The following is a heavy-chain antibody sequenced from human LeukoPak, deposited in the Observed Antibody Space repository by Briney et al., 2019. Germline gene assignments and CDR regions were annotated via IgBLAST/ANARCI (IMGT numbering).Heavy chain of an antibody. CDR2: IYTSGST. Sequence: SSQTLSLTCTVPGGSISSGSYYWRWIRQPAGKGLEWIGRIYTSGSTNYNPSLKSRVTISVDTSKNQFSLKLSSVTAADTAVYYCARVGGRYFDYWGQGTLVTVSS. V-gene: IGHV4-61*02. CDR1: GGSISSGSYY. CDR3: ARVGGRYFDY. D-gene: IGHD3-10*01. J-gene: IGHJ4*02.